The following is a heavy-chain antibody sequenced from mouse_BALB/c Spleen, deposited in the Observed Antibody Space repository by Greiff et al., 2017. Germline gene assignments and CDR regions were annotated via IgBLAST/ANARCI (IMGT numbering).Heavy chain of an antibody. V-gene: IGHV5-6-5*01. J-gene: IGHJ4*01. CDR1: GFTFSSYA. CDR3: ARGGVLLRGYAMDY. CDR2: ISSGGST. Sequence: EVQGVESGGGLVKPGGSLKLSCAASGFTFSSYAMSWVRQTPEKRLEWVASISSGGSTYYPDSVKGRFTISRDNARNILYLQMSSLRSEDTAMYYSARGGVLLRGYAMDYWGQGTSVTVSS. D-gene: IGHD1-1*01.